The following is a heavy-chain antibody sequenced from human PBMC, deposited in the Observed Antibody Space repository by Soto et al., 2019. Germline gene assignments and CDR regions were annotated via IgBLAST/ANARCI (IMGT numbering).Heavy chain of an antibody. D-gene: IGHD4-17*01. Sequence: QVQLQESGPGLVKPSQTLSLTCTVSGGSISSGGYYWSWIRQHPGKGLEWIGYIYYSGSTYYNPSLKSRVTISVDTSKNQFSLKLSSVTAADTAVYYCARSSDSTVTDGLAFDIWGQGTMVTVSS. V-gene: IGHV4-31*03. J-gene: IGHJ3*02. CDR3: ARSSDSTVTDGLAFDI. CDR2: IYYSGST. CDR1: GGSISSGGYY.